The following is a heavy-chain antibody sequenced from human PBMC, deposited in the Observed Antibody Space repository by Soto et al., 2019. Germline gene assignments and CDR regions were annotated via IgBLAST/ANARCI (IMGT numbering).Heavy chain of an antibody. Sequence: QVQLVESGGGVVQPGRSLRLSCAASGFTFSSYAMHWVRQAPSKGLEWVSVISYDGSNKYYADSVKGRFTISRDNSKNTLYLQMNRLRAEDTAVYYCARQPLSSGWYYYYYGMDVWGQGTTVTVS. J-gene: IGHJ6*02. D-gene: IGHD6-19*01. CDR2: ISYDGSNK. V-gene: IGHV3-30-3*01. CDR3: ARQPLSSGWYYYYYGMDV. CDR1: GFTFSSYA.